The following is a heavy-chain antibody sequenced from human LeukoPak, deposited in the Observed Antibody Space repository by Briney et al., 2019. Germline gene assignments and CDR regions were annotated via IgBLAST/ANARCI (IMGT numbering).Heavy chain of an antibody. V-gene: IGHV5-51*01. Sequence: GESLKISCKGSGYSFTSYCIGWVRLMPGKGLEWLAIIYPGDSDTRYSPSFQGQVTISADKSISTAYLQWSSLKASDTAMYYCARQRSGWLSDAFDIWGQGTMVTVSS. CDR3: ARQRSGWLSDAFDI. CDR1: GYSFTSYC. D-gene: IGHD3-9*01. J-gene: IGHJ3*02. CDR2: IYPGDSDT.